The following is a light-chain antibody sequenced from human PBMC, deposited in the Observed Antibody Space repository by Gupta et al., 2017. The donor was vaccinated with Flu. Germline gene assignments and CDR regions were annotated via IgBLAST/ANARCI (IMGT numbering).Light chain of an antibody. J-gene: IGLJ2*01. CDR3: QEWDGSGHVI. CDR1: NSGSYN. Sequence: LGQTARSICGGDNSGSYNVQWNQQTPGQAPGLVIYKDKNRPSGIPERVSGSNSGNTATLTIASAQAGDEADEYCQEWDGSGHVIFGRGTKLTVL. CDR2: KDK. V-gene: IGLV3-9*01.